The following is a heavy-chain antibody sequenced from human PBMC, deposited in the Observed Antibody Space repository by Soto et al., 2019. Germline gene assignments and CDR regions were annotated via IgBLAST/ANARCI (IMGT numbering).Heavy chain of an antibody. CDR1: GGTFSSYA. CDR3: ARVGYGDYVGWWAFDI. CDR2: IIPIFGTA. V-gene: IGHV1-69*13. J-gene: IGHJ3*02. D-gene: IGHD4-17*01. Sequence: ASVKVSCKASGGTFSSYAISWVRQAPGQGLERMGEIIPIFGTANYAQKFQGRVTITADESTSTAYMELSSLRSEDTAVYYCARVGYGDYVGWWAFDIWGQGTMVTVSS.